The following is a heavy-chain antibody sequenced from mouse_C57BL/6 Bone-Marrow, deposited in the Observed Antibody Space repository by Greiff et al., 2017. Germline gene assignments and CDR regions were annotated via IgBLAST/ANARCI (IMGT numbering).Heavy chain of an antibody. J-gene: IGHJ2*01. CDR2: ISGGGSYT. Sequence: EVKLVESGGGLVKPGGSLKLSCAASGFTFSSYAMSWVRQTPEKRLEWVATISGGGSYTYYPDNVKGRFTISRDNAKNNLYLQMSHLKSEDTAMYYFAGISPIATVVAPYYFDYWGQGTTLTVSS. CDR3: AGISPIATVVAPYYFDY. CDR1: GFTFSSYA. D-gene: IGHD1-1*01. V-gene: IGHV5-4*03.